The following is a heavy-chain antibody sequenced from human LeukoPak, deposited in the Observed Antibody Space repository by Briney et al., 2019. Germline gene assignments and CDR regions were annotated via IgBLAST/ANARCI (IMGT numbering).Heavy chain of an antibody. Sequence: SETLSLTCTVSGTSITRTYWSWIRQPPGRGLESVGYVYDTGDTNYNPSLKSRVTMSLDTSKNQFSLRLSSVTAADTAVYYCARGLGYGERPGKYWSHGTLVTVSS. CDR2: VYDTGDT. J-gene: IGHJ4*01. CDR3: ARGLGYGERPGKY. V-gene: IGHV4-59*12. CDR1: GTSITRTY. D-gene: IGHD4-17*01.